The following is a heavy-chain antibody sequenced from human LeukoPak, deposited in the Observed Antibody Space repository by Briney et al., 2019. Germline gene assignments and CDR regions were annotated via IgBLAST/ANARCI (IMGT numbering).Heavy chain of an antibody. D-gene: IGHD4-17*01. CDR2: ISSSGSTI. Sequence: GGSLRLSCAASGFTFSSYEMNWVRQAPGKGLEWVSYISSSGSTIYYADSVRGRFTISRDNAKNSLYLQMNSLRAEDTAVYYCAREHDYGDLYFDYWGQGTLVTVSS. CDR3: AREHDYGDLYFDY. V-gene: IGHV3-48*03. J-gene: IGHJ4*02. CDR1: GFTFSSYE.